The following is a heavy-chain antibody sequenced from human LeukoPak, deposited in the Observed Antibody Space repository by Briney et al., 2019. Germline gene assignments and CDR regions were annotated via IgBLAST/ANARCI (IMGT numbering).Heavy chain of an antibody. D-gene: IGHD2-2*01. CDR1: GGSIRTSSYY. V-gene: IGHV4-39*07. CDR3: ARDRGRKYQLQYWYFDL. Sequence: SESLSLTCTVSGGSIRTSSYYWGWIRQPPGKGLEWIGSIFYSGSTYYSPSLKSRVTISVDTSQNQFSLKLSSVTAADTAVYYCARDRGRKYQLQYWYFDLWGRGTLVTVSS. CDR2: IFYSGST. J-gene: IGHJ2*01.